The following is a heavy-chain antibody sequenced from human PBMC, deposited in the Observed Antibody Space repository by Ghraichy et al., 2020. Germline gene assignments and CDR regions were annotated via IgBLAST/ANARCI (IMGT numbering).Heavy chain of an antibody. CDR1: GGSISSYY. D-gene: IGHD3-22*01. V-gene: IGHV4-59*01. J-gene: IGHJ4*02. CDR2: IHYSGST. CDR3: AREASVYYSGYFDY. Sequence: SETLSLTCTVSGGSISSYYWSWIRQPPGKGLEWIGYIHYSGSTNYNPSLKSRVTISVDTSKNQFSLKLSSVTAADTAVYYCAREASVYYSGYFDYWGQGTLVTVSS.